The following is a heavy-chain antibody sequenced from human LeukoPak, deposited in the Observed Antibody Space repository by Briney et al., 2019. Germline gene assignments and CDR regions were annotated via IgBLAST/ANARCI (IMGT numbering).Heavy chain of an antibody. CDR1: GGSISSYY. V-gene: IGHV4-59*01. CDR3: ARVKVDLWSGYCFDY. J-gene: IGHJ4*02. Sequence: SETLSLTCTVSGGSISSYYWSWIRQPPGKGLEWIGYIYYSGSTNYNPSLKSRVTISVDTSKNQFSLKLSSVTAADTAVYYCARVKVDLWSGYCFDYWGQGTLVTVSS. D-gene: IGHD3-3*01. CDR2: IYYSGST.